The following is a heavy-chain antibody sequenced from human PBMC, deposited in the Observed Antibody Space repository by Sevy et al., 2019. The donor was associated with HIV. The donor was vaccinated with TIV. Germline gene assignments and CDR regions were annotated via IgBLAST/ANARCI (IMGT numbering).Heavy chain of an antibody. V-gene: IGHV1-2*02. CDR2: INPNSGGT. J-gene: IGHJ5*02. CDR3: ARDLAVEQGRRAFDP. Sequence: ASVKVSCKASGYTFTGYYMHWVRQAPGQGLEWMGWINPNSGGTNYAQKFQGRVTMTRDTSISTAYMELSRLRSDDTAVYYCARDLAVEQGRRAFDPWGQGTLVTVSS. CDR1: GYTFTGYY. D-gene: IGHD6-19*01.